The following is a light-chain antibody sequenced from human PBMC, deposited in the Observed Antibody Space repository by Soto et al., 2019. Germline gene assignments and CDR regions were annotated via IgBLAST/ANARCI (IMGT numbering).Light chain of an antibody. V-gene: IGLV2-14*01. CDR1: SSDVGAYNF. CDR3: SSYTTNKTLL. Sequence: QSVLTQPASVSGSPGQSITISCTGTSSDVGAYNFVSWYQQHPGKAPKLIFYEVSNRPPGLSDRFSGSKSGTTASLTISGLQAEDEADYFCSSYTTNKTLLFGGGTKRTVL. J-gene: IGLJ2*01. CDR2: EVS.